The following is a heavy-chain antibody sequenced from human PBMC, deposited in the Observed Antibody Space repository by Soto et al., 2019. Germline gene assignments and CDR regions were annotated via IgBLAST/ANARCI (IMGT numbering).Heavy chain of an antibody. Sequence: PGGSLRLSCAAAGFTFSGYAMSCVRQAPGKGLEWVSAISGSGGSAYYADSVQGRFTISRDNCKNTLYLQMNSLRAEDTAGYYCAKDLLLALVGDISAFDIWGEGTMVTVSS. CDR1: GFTFSGYA. D-gene: IGHD3-3*02. J-gene: IGHJ3*02. CDR2: ISGSGGSA. V-gene: IGHV3-23*01. CDR3: AKDLLLALVGDISAFDI.